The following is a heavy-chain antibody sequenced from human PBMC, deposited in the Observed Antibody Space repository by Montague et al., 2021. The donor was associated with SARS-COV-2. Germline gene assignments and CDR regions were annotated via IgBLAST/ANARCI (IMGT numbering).Heavy chain of an antibody. D-gene: IGHD2-15*01. V-gene: IGHV4-34*01. J-gene: IGHJ6*02. Sequence: SETLSLTCAVSGGSSSSYWRCSSQPPGGRLQWVIQISHDGGTNYNQSLKRRGTTSVDTTKNHVSLKLSSVTAADTAVYYCARHCGGGRCCFGMDVWGQGTTVTVSS. CDR1: GGSSSSY. CDR2: ISHDGGT. CDR3: ARHCGGGRCCFGMDV.